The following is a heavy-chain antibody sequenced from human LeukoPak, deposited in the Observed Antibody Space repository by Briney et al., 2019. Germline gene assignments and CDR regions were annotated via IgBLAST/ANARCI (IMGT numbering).Heavy chain of an antibody. V-gene: IGHV3-7*01. CDR3: ARMDGRYYYYYGLDV. D-gene: IGHD6-19*01. CDR2: IKQDGSEK. Sequence: GGSLRLSCAASGFTFSSYSMSWVRQTPGKGLEWVANIKQDGSEKYYVDSVKGRFTISRDNAKNSLFLQMNSLRAEDTAVYYCARMDGRYYYYYGLDVWGQGTTVSVSS. J-gene: IGHJ6*02. CDR1: GFTFSSYS.